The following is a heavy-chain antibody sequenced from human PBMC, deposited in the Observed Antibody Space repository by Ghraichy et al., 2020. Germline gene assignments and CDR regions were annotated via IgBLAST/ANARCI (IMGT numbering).Heavy chain of an antibody. CDR3: ARGGSPLSSTFRS. J-gene: IGHJ5*02. CDR1: GGSISSSSYY. V-gene: IGHV4-39*01. Sequence: SQTLSLTCTVSGGSISSSSYYWGWIRQPPGKGLEWIGSIYYSGSTYYNPSLKSRITISVDTSKNQFSLKLSSVTAADTAVYYCARGGSPLSSTFRSWGQGTLVTVSS. CDR2: IYYSGST. D-gene: IGHD6-13*01.